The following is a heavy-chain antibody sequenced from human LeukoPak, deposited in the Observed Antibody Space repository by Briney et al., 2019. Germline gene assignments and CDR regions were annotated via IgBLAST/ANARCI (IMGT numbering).Heavy chain of an antibody. CDR3: ARDSSGYYGYFQH. J-gene: IGHJ1*01. Sequence: GGSLRLSCAASGFTFSNYWMHWVRQARGKGLVWVSRINSDGTNTKYADSVKGRFTISRDNARNTLYLQMNSLRAEDTAVYYCARDSSGYYGYFQHWGQGPLLPVSS. D-gene: IGHD3-22*01. CDR2: INSDGTNT. CDR1: GFTFSNYW. V-gene: IGHV3-74*01.